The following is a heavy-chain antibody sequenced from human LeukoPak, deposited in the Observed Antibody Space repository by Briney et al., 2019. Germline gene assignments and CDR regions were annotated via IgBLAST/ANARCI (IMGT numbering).Heavy chain of an antibody. CDR3: AGQTLYSSSWYEHAFDI. J-gene: IGHJ3*02. CDR2: IYPGDSDT. V-gene: IGHV5-51*01. Sequence: GESLKISCKGSGYTFTSYWIGWVRQMPGKGLEWMGIIYPGDSDTRYSPSFQGQVTISADKSISTAYLQWSSLKASDTAMYYCAGQTLYSSSWYEHAFDIWGQGTMVTVSS. CDR1: GYTFTSYW. D-gene: IGHD6-13*01.